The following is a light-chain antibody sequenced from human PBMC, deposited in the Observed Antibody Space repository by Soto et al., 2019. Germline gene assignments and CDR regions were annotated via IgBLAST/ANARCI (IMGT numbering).Light chain of an antibody. V-gene: IGLV2-14*01. J-gene: IGLJ2*01. CDR3: SSYSSSSALDVI. Sequence: SALAQPASVSGSPGQSITISCAGTNRDVGGYNYVSWYQQYPGKAPKLIIYEVTYRPSGVSNRFSGSKSGNTASLTISGLQAEDEADYYCSSYSSSSALDVIFGGGTQLTVL. CDR1: NRDVGGYNY. CDR2: EVT.